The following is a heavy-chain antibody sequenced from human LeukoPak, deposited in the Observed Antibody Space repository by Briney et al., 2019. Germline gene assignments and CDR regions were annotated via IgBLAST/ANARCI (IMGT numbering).Heavy chain of an antibody. CDR1: GGSFSGYY. Sequence: SETLSLTCAVYGGSFSGYYWSWIRQPPGKGLEWIGEINHSRSTNYNPSLKSRVTISVDTSKNQFSLKLSSVTAADTAVYYCARGRVKYCSSTSCYYNWFDPWGQGTLVTVSS. J-gene: IGHJ5*02. D-gene: IGHD2-2*01. V-gene: IGHV4-34*01. CDR3: ARGRVKYCSSTSCYYNWFDP. CDR2: INHSRST.